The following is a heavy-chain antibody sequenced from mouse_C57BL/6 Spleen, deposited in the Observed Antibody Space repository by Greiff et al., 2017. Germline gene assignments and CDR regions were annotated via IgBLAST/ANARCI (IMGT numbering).Heavy chain of an antibody. CDR1: GYTFTDYE. V-gene: IGHV1-15*01. D-gene: IGHD2-5*01. J-gene: IGHJ2*01. Sequence: QVQLQQSGAELVRPGASVTLSCKASGYTFTDYEMHWVKQTPVHGLEWIGAIDPETGGTAYNQKFKGKAILTADKSSSTAYMEVRRLTSEDSAVYYCTRCSNILTPYYFDYWGQGTTLTVSS. CDR3: TRCSNILTPYYFDY. CDR2: IDPETGGT.